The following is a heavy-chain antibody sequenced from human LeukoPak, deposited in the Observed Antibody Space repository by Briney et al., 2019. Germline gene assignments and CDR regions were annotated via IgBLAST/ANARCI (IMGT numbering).Heavy chain of an antibody. CDR1: GFSISDYW. CDR2: ISGSGGST. V-gene: IGHV3-23*01. D-gene: IGHD3-10*01. CDR3: AKNVLLWFGELIAGDWFDP. Sequence: PGGSLRLSCVASGFSISDYWMNWVRQAPGKGLEWVSAISGSGGSTYYADSVKGRFTISRDKSKNTLYLQMNSLRVEDTAVYYCAKNVLLWFGELIAGDWFDPWGQGTLVTVSS. J-gene: IGHJ5*02.